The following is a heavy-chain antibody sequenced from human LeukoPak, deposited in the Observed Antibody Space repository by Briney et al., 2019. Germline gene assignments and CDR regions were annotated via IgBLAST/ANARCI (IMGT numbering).Heavy chain of an antibody. D-gene: IGHD3-22*01. Sequence: PGGSLRLSCAASGFTFSTHWMSWVRQAPGKGLEWVANIKQDGSEKYYVDSVKGRFIISRDNAKNSPYLQMNSLRAEDTAVYYCARHLFVNIYDSSGAFDIWGQGTMVTVSS. CDR2: IKQDGSEK. J-gene: IGHJ3*02. V-gene: IGHV3-7*05. CDR3: ARHLFVNIYDSSGAFDI. CDR1: GFTFSTHW.